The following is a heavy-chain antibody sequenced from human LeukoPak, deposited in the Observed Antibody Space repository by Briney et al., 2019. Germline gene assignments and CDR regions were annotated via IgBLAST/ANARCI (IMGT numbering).Heavy chain of an antibody. Sequence: GSLRLSCAASGFTFNSYSMHWVRQVPGKGLEWVTAISDDETYKFYADSVKGRFTISRDNSKNTLYLQMNSLRVEDTAIYCCTRGMLRQPPDYWGQGMLVTVSS. J-gene: IGHJ4*02. D-gene: IGHD3-10*02. CDR2: ISDDETYK. CDR3: TRGMLRQPPDY. CDR1: GFTFNSYS. V-gene: IGHV3-30-3*01.